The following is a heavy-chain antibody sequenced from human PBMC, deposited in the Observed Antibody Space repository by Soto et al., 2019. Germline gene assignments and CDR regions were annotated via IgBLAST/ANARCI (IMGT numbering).Heavy chain of an antibody. CDR2: ISGSDDST. Sequence: EVQLLGSGGGLVQPGESLRLSCAASGFTFSSYAMSWVRQAPGKGLEWVSVISGSDDSTYYADSVKGRFTISRDNSKNTRYLQMNSLRAEDTAVYYCAKRSSSSTFDYWGPGTLVTVSS. CDR1: GFTFSSYA. V-gene: IGHV3-23*01. CDR3: AKRSSSSTFDY. D-gene: IGHD6-6*01. J-gene: IGHJ4*02.